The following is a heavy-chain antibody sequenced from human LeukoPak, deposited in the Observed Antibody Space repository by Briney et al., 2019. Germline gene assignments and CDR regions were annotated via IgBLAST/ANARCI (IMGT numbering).Heavy chain of an antibody. V-gene: IGHV3-74*01. D-gene: IGHD1-26*01. J-gene: IGHJ3*02. Sequence: GGSLRLSCAASGFTFSSYWMHWVRQAPGKGLVWVSRINGDGSSTTYADSVKGRFTISRDNAKNTLYMQMNSLRAEDTAVYYCARGGTDYDFDIWGQGTMVTVSS. CDR2: INGDGSST. CDR3: ARGGTDYDFDI. CDR1: GFTFSSYW.